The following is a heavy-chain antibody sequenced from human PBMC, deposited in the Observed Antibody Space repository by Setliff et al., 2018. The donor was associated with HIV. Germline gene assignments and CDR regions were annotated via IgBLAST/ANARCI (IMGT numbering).Heavy chain of an antibody. CDR3: ARDWRAYGVLGS. Sequence: SETLSLTCAVSGGSISSSNWWSWVRQPPGKGLEWIGEIYHNGNTNYSPSLKNRATMSVDNSKNQFSLMVRSVTAADTAVYYCARDWRAYGVLGSWGQGMLVTVSS. CDR2: IYHNGNT. J-gene: IGHJ4*02. D-gene: IGHD4-17*01. CDR1: GGSISSSNW. V-gene: IGHV4-4*02.